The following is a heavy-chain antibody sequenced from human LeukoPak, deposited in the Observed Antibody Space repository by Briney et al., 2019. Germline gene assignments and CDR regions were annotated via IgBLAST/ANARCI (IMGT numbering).Heavy chain of an antibody. V-gene: IGHV4-39*01. CDR2: IFYRGST. Sequence: SGTLSLTCTVSGGSISSSDYYWGWIRQPPGKGLEWIGSIFYRGSTYYNPSLKGRVTISVDTSKNQFFLKLSSVTAADTAVYYCARQNRHDSSGYYYDYWGQGTLVTVSS. D-gene: IGHD3-22*01. J-gene: IGHJ4*02. CDR3: ARQNRHDSSGYYYDY. CDR1: GGSISSSDYY.